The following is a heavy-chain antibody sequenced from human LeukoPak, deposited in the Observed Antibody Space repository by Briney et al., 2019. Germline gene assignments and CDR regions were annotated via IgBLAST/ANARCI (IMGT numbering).Heavy chain of an antibody. CDR3: ARLRLGGDRSRPYYFDY. D-gene: IGHD2-21*02. V-gene: IGHV4-4*02. Sequence: PSGTLSLTCAVSGGSISSSNWWSWVRQPPGKGLEWIGSIYYSGSTYYNPSLKSRVTISVDTSKNQFSLKLSSVTAADTAVYYCARLRLGGDRSRPYYFDYWGQGTLVTVSS. CDR2: IYYSGST. CDR1: GGSISSSNW. J-gene: IGHJ4*02.